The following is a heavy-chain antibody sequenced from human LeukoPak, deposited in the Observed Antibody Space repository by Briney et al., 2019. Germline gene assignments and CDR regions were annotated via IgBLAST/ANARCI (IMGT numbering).Heavy chain of an antibody. V-gene: IGHV4-34*01. Sequence: ETLSLTCAVYGGSFSCYSWSWIRQPPGKGLEWIGEINHSGSTNYNPFLKSRVTISVDTSKNQFSLKLSSVTAADTAVYYCARGLGTGISDYWGQGTLVTVSS. D-gene: IGHD2-15*01. CDR2: INHSGST. J-gene: IGHJ4*02. CDR3: ARGLGTGISDY. CDR1: GGSFSCYS.